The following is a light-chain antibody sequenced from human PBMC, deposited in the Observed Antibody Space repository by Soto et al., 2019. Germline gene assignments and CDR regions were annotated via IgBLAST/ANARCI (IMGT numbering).Light chain of an antibody. Sequence: QSVLTQPACVSGSPGQSITISCTGTSSDVGDYNYVSWYQHHPGKAPKLIIYEVNNRPSGVSNRFSGSKSGSTASLTISGLQAEDEADYYCSSYTSISTYVFGTGTKLTVL. CDR2: EVN. J-gene: IGLJ1*01. V-gene: IGLV2-14*01. CDR3: SSYTSISTYV. CDR1: SSDVGDYNY.